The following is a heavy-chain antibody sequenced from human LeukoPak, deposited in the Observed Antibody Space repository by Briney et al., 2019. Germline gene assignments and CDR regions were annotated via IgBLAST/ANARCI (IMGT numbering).Heavy chain of an antibody. CDR2: IIPIFGTA. V-gene: IGHV1-69*13. J-gene: IGHJ4*02. D-gene: IGHD3-22*01. Sequence: ASVKVSCKASGGTFSSYAISWVRQAPGQGLEWMGGIIPIFGTANYAQKFQGRVTITADESTSTAYMELSSLRSEDTAVYYCARDIYYYDSSGFDYWGQGTLVTVSS. CDR1: GGTFSSYA. CDR3: ARDIYYYDSSGFDY.